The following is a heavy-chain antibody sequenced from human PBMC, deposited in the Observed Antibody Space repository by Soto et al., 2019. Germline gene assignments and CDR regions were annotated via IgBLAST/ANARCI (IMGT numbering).Heavy chain of an antibody. CDR1: GFTFTSSA. Sequence: SVKVSCKASGFTFTSSAVQWVRQARGQRLEWIGWIVVGSGNTNYAQKFQERVTITRDISTGTAYMELSSLRSDDTAVYYCARGIEPVITYKAFWSGYYWRGYYMDVWGKGTTVTVSS. CDR2: IVVGSGNT. V-gene: IGHV1-58*01. CDR3: ARGIEPVITYKAFWSGYYWRGYYMDV. J-gene: IGHJ6*03. D-gene: IGHD3-3*01.